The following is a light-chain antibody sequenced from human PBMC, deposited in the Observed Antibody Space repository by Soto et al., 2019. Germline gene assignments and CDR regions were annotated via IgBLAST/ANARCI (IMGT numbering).Light chain of an antibody. CDR1: AAVFSSR. Sequence: EIVLTQSPGTLSLSPGDTATLSCRANAAVFSSRLAWYQQIPGQPPKLLIYGASXXXXXXPARISGSGSGXXXXXXISGLEPGDFAVYYCQQYGTSDPTFGQGTKVDIK. J-gene: IGKJ1*01. CDR2: GAS. V-gene: IGKV3-20*01. CDR3: QQYGTSDPT.